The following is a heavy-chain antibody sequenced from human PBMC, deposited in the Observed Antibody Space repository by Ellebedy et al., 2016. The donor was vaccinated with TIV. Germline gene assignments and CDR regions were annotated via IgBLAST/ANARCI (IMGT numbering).Heavy chain of an antibody. CDR1: GFTFRNYG. CDR2: VSSDGSIT. CDR3: AKDVANYYDISGFSY. Sequence: GESLKISXAASGFTFRNYGMHWVRQAPGKGLEWVAVVSSDGSITYYADSVKGRFTISRDNSKNTFHLQMNSLRAEDTAVYYCAKDVANYYDISGFSYWGQGALVTVSS. V-gene: IGHV3-30*18. D-gene: IGHD3-22*01. J-gene: IGHJ4*02.